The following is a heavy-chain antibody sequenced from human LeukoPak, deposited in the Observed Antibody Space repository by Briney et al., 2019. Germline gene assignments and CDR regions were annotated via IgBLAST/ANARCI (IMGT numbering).Heavy chain of an antibody. Sequence: GGSLRLSCEASGFTFSSYEMNWVRQAPGKGLEWVSYISSSGSTKSYADSVRGRFTISRDNAKNSLFLQMNSLRAEDTAVYYCASGTQSDCWGQGTLVTVST. J-gene: IGHJ4*02. CDR3: ASGTQSDC. CDR2: ISSSGSTK. V-gene: IGHV3-48*03. CDR1: GFTFSSYE. D-gene: IGHD1-14*01.